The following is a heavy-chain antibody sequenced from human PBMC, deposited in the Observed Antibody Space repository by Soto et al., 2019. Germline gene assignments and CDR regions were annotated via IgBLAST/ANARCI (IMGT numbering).Heavy chain of an antibody. CDR1: GGSFIGYY. Sequence: SETLALTCAVYGGSFIGYYWSWIRQPPGKGLEWIGEINHSGSTNYNPSLKSRVTISVDTSKNQFSPKLSSVTAADTAVYYCARGQGCSGGSCYSGPAYWGQGTLVTVPQ. CDR2: INHSGST. V-gene: IGHV4-34*01. J-gene: IGHJ4*02. D-gene: IGHD2-15*01. CDR3: ARGQGCSGGSCYSGPAY.